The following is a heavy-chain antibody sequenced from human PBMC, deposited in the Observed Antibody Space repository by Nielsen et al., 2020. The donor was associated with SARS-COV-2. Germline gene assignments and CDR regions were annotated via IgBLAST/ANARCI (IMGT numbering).Heavy chain of an antibody. D-gene: IGHD6-19*01. Sequence: PGKGLEWIGEINHSGSTNYNPSLKSRVTISVDTSKNQFSLKLSSVTAADTAVYYCARGRSGWSTNPFDYWGQGTLVTVSS. V-gene: IGHV4-34*01. CDR2: INHSGST. J-gene: IGHJ4*02. CDR3: ARGRSGWSTNPFDY.